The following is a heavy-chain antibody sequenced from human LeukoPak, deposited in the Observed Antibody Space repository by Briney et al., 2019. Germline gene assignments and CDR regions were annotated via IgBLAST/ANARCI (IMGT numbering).Heavy chain of an antibody. Sequence: AGGSLRLSCEGSGFTFSNYWMGWVRQAPGKGLQWVANINKDGSEKYYADSMKGRFTISRDNAKNSLYLQMNSLRPENTALYYCAKETRDWYLDLWGRGTLVTVSS. V-gene: IGHV3-7*03. CDR3: AKETRDWYLDL. J-gene: IGHJ2*01. CDR2: INKDGSEK. CDR1: GFTFSNYW. D-gene: IGHD1/OR15-1a*01.